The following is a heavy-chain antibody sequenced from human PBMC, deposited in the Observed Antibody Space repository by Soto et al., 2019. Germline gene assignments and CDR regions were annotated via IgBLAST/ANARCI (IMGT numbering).Heavy chain of an antibody. CDR2: ISGSGGST. CDR3: AKALSGSYYGYYFDY. J-gene: IGHJ4*02. Sequence: GGSLRLSCAASGFTFSSYAMSWVRQAPGKGLEWVSAISGSGGSTYYADSVKGRFTISRDNSKNTLYLQMNSLRAEDTAVYYCAKALSGSYYGYYFDYWGQGTLVTVSS. CDR1: GFTFSSYA. D-gene: IGHD1-26*01. V-gene: IGHV3-23*01.